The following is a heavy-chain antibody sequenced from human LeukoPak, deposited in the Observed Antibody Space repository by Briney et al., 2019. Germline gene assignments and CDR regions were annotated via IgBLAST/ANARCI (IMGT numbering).Heavy chain of an antibody. CDR2: IYTSGST. CDR1: GGSISSGSYY. D-gene: IGHD2-2*01. V-gene: IGHV4-61*02. Sequence: SETPSLTCTVSGGSISSGSYYWSWIRQPAGKGLEWIGRIYTSGSTNYNPSLKSRVTISVDTSKNQFSLKLSSVTAADTAVYYCARDVAGYCSSTSCRADDYWGQGTLVTVSS. J-gene: IGHJ4*02. CDR3: ARDVAGYCSSTSCRADDY.